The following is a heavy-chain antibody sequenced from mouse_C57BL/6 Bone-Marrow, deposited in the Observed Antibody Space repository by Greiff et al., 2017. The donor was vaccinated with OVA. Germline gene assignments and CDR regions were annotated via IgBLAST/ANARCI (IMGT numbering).Heavy chain of an antibody. D-gene: IGHD2-5*01. J-gene: IGHJ4*01. V-gene: IGHV1-18*01. CDR3: ARRYSNYHYAMDY. CDR2: INPNNGGT. Sequence: EVQLQQSGPELVKPGASVKIPCKASGYTFTDYNMDWVKQSHGKSLEWIGDINPNNGGTIYNQKFKGKATLTVDKSSSTAYMELRSLTSEDTAVYYCARRYSNYHYAMDYWGQGTSVTVSS. CDR1: GYTFTDYN.